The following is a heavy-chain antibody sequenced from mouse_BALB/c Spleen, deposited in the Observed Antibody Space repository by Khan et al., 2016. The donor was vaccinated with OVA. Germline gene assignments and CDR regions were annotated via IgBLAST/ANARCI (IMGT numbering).Heavy chain of an antibody. CDR2: ISTYSGNT. D-gene: IGHD2-3*01. Sequence: QVQLQQPGPELVRPGVSVKISCKGSGYTFTDYAMYWVKQSHAKSLEWIGLISTYSGNTNYNQKFKHKATMTVDKSSSKAYMELARLTSEDSAIYYCARPAYDGYYDYWGQGTTLTVSS. CDR3: ARPAYDGYYDY. J-gene: IGHJ2*01. CDR1: GYTFTDYA. V-gene: IGHV1S137*01.